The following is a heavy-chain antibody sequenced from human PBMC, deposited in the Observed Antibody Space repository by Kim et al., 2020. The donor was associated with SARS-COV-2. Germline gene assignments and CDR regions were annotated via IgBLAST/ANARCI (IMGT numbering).Heavy chain of an antibody. Sequence: ASVKVSCKASGYTFTGYYIHWVRQAPGQQGLEWMGRINPNSDDTNYAQKFQGRVTMTRYTSISTAYMDLSRLRSDDTAVYYCAREVRAAAGTYFDNWGQG. CDR2: INPNSDDT. CDR3: AREVRAAAGTYFDN. D-gene: IGHD6-13*01. CDR1: GYTFTGYY. V-gene: IGHV1-2*06. J-gene: IGHJ4*02.